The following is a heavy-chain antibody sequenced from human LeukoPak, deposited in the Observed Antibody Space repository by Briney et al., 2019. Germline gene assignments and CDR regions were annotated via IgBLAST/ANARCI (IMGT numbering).Heavy chain of an antibody. J-gene: IGHJ5*02. V-gene: IGHV4-59*08. CDR1: GGSISSYY. CDR3: ARHLVVSWFDP. CDR2: IYYSGST. D-gene: IGHD2-2*01. Sequence: KPSETLSLTCTVSGGSISSYYWSWIRQPPGQGLEWIGYIYYSGSTNYNPSLKSRVTISVDTSKNQFSLKLSSVTAADTAVYYCARHLVVSWFDPWGQGTLVTVSS.